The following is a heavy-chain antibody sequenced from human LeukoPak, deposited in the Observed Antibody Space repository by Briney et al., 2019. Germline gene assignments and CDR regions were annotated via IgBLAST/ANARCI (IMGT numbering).Heavy chain of an antibody. J-gene: IGHJ4*02. V-gene: IGHV1-24*01. CDR3: ATVTPALITMVRAPRPALSGQIDY. D-gene: IGHD3-10*01. CDR1: GYALTELS. Sequence: GASVKVSCKVSGYALTELSMHWVRQAPGKGLEWMGGFDPEDGETIYAQKFQGRVTMTEDTSTDTAYMELSSLRSEDTAVYYCATVTPALITMVRAPRPALSGQIDYWGQGTLVTVSS. CDR2: FDPEDGET.